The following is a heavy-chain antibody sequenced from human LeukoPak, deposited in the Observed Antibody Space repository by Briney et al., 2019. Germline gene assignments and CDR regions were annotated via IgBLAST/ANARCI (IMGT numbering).Heavy chain of an antibody. Sequence: PSETLSLTCTVSGGSISSSSYYWGWIRQPPGKGLEWIGSIYYSGSTYYNPSLKSRVTISVDTSKNQFSLKLSSVTAADTAVYYCARSDSSGYYILDYWGQGTLVTVSS. V-gene: IGHV4-39*07. CDR1: GGSISSSSYY. D-gene: IGHD3-22*01. CDR3: ARSDSSGYYILDY. CDR2: IYYSGST. J-gene: IGHJ4*02.